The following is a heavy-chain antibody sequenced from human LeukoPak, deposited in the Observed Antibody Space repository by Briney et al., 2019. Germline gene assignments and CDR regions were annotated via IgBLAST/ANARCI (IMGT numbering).Heavy chain of an antibody. CDR2: IYHSGRT. CDR1: DGSISNSNW. CDR3: ARDRSTATPPQPDAF. V-gene: IGHV4-4*02. J-gene: IGHJ3*01. Sequence: SETLSLTCAVSDGSISNSNWWSWVHQPPGKGLEWIGEIYHSGRTNYNPSLKSRVTISVDKSKNQFSLKLSSVTAADTAVYYCARDRSTATPPQPDAFWGQGTMVTVSS. D-gene: IGHD4-17*01.